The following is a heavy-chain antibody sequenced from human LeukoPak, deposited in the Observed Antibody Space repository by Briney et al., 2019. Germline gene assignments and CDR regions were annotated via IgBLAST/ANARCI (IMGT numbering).Heavy chain of an antibody. CDR3: ARAGAVDTAMVD. J-gene: IGHJ4*02. V-gene: IGHV3-30-3*01. CDR2: VSFDGDNK. Sequence: GRSLRLSCAASGFIFSSYAMHWVRQAPGKGLEWVAVVSFDGDNKYYADSVKGRFTISRDNSKNTLYLQMNSLRAEDTAVYCCARAGAVDTAMVDWGQGTLVTVSS. D-gene: IGHD5-18*01. CDR1: GFIFSSYA.